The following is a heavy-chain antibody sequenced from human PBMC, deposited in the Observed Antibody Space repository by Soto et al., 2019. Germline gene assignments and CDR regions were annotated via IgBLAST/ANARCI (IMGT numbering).Heavy chain of an antibody. J-gene: IGHJ5*02. CDR1: GGSFSGYY. V-gene: IGHV4-34*01. CDR3: ARAAPRYCSGGSCYSGFDP. D-gene: IGHD2-15*01. CDR2: INHSGST. Sequence: SETLSLTCAVYGGSFSGYYWSWIRQPPGKGLEWIGEINHSGSTNYNPSLKSRVTISVDTSKNQFSLKLSSVTAADTAVYYCARAAPRYCSGGSCYSGFDPWGQGTLVTVSS.